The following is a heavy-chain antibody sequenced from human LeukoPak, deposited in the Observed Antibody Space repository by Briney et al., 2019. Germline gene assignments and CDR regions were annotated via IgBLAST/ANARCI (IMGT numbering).Heavy chain of an antibody. CDR2: IIPIFGTA. V-gene: IGHV1-69*06. CDR1: GGTFSSYA. D-gene: IGHD3-22*01. J-gene: IGHJ3*02. CDR3: ARDRYRSITMIVVVNGAFDI. Sequence: GSSVKVSCKASGGTFSSYAISWVRQAPGQGLEWMGGIIPIFGTANYAQKFQGRVTITADKSTSTAYMELSSLRSEDTAVYYCARDRYRSITMIVVVNGAFDIWGQGTMVTVSS.